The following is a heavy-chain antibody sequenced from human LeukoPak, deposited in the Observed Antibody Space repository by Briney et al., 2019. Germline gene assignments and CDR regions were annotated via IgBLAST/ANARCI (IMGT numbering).Heavy chain of an antibody. V-gene: IGHV1-8*03. Sequence: ASVKVSCKASGYTFTSYDINWVRQATGQGLEWMGWMNPNSGNTGYAQKFQGRVTITRNTSISTAYMELSSLRSEDTAVYYCARWASYYYMDVWGKGTTVTVSS. CDR2: MNPNSGNT. J-gene: IGHJ6*03. CDR3: ARWASYYYMDV. CDR1: GYTFTSYD.